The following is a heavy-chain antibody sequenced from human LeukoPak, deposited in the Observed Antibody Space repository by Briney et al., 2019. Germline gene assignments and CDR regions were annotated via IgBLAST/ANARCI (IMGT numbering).Heavy chain of an antibody. CDR2: ISPSSSAI. Sequence: PGGSLRLSCAASGFTFSNYYMNWVRQAPGKGLEWVSSISPSSSAIYYADSVKGRFTISRDNAENSVYLQMNSLRDGDTAVYYCARQFSGWTTYWGQGTLVTVSS. J-gene: IGHJ4*02. D-gene: IGHD6-19*01. CDR1: GFTFSNYY. V-gene: IGHV3-48*02. CDR3: ARQFSGWTTY.